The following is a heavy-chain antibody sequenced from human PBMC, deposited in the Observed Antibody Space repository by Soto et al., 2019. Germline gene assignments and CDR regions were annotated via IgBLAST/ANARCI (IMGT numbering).Heavy chain of an antibody. J-gene: IGHJ3*02. V-gene: IGHV5-51*01. CDR3: ARPSDYGDYVEAFDI. CDR2: IYPGDSDT. CDR1: GYSFTSYW. Sequence: PVESLKISCKGSGYSFTSYWIGWVRQMRVKGLEWMGIIYPGDSDTRYSPSFQGQVTISADKSISTAYLQWSSLKASDTAMYYCARPSDYGDYVEAFDIWGQATMVTVSS. D-gene: IGHD4-17*01.